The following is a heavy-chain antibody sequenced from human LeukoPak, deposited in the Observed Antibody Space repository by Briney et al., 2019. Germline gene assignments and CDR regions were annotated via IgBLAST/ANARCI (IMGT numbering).Heavy chain of an antibody. Sequence: GGSLRLSCAASGFTFDDYAMHWVRQAPGKGLEWVSGISWNSGSIGYADSVKGRFTISRDNAKNSLYLQMNSLTAEDMALYFCAKDRVFRGSGWSFFDYWGQGTLVTVSS. CDR3: AKDRVFRGSGWSFFDY. CDR2: ISWNSGSI. J-gene: IGHJ4*02. D-gene: IGHD6-19*01. CDR1: GFTFDDYA. V-gene: IGHV3-9*03.